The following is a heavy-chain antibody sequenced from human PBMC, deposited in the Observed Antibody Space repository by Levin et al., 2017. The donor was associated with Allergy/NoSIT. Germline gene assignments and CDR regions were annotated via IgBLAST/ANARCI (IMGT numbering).Heavy chain of an antibody. CDR3: ARSADWSDAFDI. CDR1: GASISSYY. V-gene: IGHV4-59*01. Sequence: SQTLSLTCTVSGASISSYYWAWIRQPPGKGLEFTGYIYYNGSAKYNPSLKSRVTISVDTSKNQFSLRLSSLTAADTAVYYCARSADWSDAFDIWGQGTVVTVSS. D-gene: IGHD3/OR15-3a*01. CDR2: IYYNGSA. J-gene: IGHJ3*02.